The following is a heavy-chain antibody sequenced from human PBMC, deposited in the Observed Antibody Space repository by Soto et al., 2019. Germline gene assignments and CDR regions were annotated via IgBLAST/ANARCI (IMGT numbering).Heavy chain of an antibody. D-gene: IGHD3-10*01. CDR2: ISSSSNYI. CDR1: GFTFSSYT. CDR3: ARVMKGPMIREYYFDY. Sequence: GGSLRLSCAASGFTFSSYTMNWVRQAPGKGLEWVSSISSSSNYIYYADSVKGRFTISRDDAKYSLYLQMNSLRAEDTVVYYCARVMKGPMIREYYFDYWGQGTLVTVSS. J-gene: IGHJ4*02. V-gene: IGHV3-21*01.